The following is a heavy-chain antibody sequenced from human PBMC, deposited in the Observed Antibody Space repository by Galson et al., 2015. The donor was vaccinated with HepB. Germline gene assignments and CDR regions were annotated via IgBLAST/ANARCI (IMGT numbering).Heavy chain of an antibody. J-gene: IGHJ6*02. CDR2: ISYDGSNK. CDR1: GFTFSSYG. Sequence: SLRLSCAASGFTFSSYGMHWVRRAPGKGLEWVAVISYDGSNKYYADSVKGRFTISRDNSKNTLYLQMNSLRAEDTAVYYCAKDAGMTTEYYYYAMDVWGQGTTVTVSS. D-gene: IGHD4-17*01. V-gene: IGHV3-30*18. CDR3: AKDAGMTTEYYYYAMDV.